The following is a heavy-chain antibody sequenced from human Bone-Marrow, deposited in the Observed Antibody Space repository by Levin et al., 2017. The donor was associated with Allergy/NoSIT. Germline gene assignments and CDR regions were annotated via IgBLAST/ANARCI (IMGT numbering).Heavy chain of an antibody. CDR2: ISAYNGYT. CDR1: GYTFSNYG. CDR3: VRGSPGEWELLCLDY. Sequence: GESLKISCKTSGYTFSNYGINWVRQAPGQGLEWVGWISAYNGYTMDAQKIQGRVTMTTDTSTSTAYMELKSLRSDDTAVYYCVRGSPGEWELLCLDYWGQGTLVTVSS. V-gene: IGHV1-18*01. D-gene: IGHD1-26*01. J-gene: IGHJ4*02.